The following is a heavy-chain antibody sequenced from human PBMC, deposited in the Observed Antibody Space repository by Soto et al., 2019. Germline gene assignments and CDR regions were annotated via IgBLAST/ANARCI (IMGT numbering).Heavy chain of an antibody. Sequence: QVQLVQSGGEVQNPGSSVKVSCKASEGTFNNYVVNWVRQAPGQGLEWMGGILPIFATPKYAQKFQGRVTITADKSTSTAYMELTSLRSADTAVYYCAGRCDSTTCLGHFDYWGQGTLVTVAS. CDR1: EGTFNNYV. CDR3: AGRCDSTTCLGHFDY. D-gene: IGHD2-2*01. V-gene: IGHV1-69*06. CDR2: ILPIFATP. J-gene: IGHJ4*02.